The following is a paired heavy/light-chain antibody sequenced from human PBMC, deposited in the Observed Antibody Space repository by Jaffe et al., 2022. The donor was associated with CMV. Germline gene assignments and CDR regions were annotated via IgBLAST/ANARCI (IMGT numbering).Heavy chain of an antibody. Sequence: QVQLVQSGAEVKKPGASVKVSCKVSGYTLSELSMHWVRQAPGKGLEWMGGFDPEDDIKIHAQKFQGRITMSEDTSTDTAYMELSSLRSEDTAVYFCATVRTERTCSGGRCYVLGRWFDPWGQGTLVTVSS. J-gene: IGHJ5*02. D-gene: IGHD2-15*01. V-gene: IGHV1-24*01. CDR1: GYTLSELS. CDR2: FDPEDDIK. CDR3: ATVRTERTCSGGRCYVLGRWFDP.
Light chain of an antibody. CDR3: QQTYRTPWT. CDR1: QRISNY. CDR2: TAS. J-gene: IGKJ1*01. Sequence: DIQMTQSPSSLSASVGDRATITCRASQRISNYLNWYQQKPGKAPKLLIYTASRLQSGVPSRFSGSGSGTDFTLTINSLQPEDFATYFCQQTYRTPWTFGQGTKVEIK. V-gene: IGKV1-39*01.